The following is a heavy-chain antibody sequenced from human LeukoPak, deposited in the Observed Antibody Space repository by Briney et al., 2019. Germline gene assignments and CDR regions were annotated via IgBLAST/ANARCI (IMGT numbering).Heavy chain of an antibody. CDR2: ISSSSSYT. CDR3: ARDQRGITGTTYWFDP. D-gene: IGHD1-20*01. Sequence: GGSLRLSCAASGFTFSDYYMNWIRQAPGKGLEWVSYISSSSSYTNYADAVKGRFTISRDNAKNSLYLQMNSLRAEDTAVYYCARDQRGITGTTYWFDPWGQGTLVTVSS. J-gene: IGHJ5*02. V-gene: IGHV3-11*05. CDR1: GFTFSDYY.